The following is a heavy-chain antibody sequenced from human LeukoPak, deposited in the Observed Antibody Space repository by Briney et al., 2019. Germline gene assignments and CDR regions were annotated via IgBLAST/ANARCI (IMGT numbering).Heavy chain of an antibody. CDR3: AREARGTRAAFDV. V-gene: IGHV3-7*01. CDR1: GCTFSAYW. CDR2: INEDGTHK. D-gene: IGHD2-8*01. J-gene: IGHJ3*01. Sequence: GGSLRLSCAASGCTFSAYWMSWVRQAPGKGLEWAGNINEDGTHKYYVGSVRGRFTISRDNAKNSLYLQMNSLRAEDTAIYYCAREARGTRAAFDVWGQGTMVTVFS.